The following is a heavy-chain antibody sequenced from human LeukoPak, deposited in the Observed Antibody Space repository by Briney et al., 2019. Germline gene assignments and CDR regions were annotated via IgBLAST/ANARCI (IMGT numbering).Heavy chain of an antibody. CDR3: VKDWSDEAKCGADCLEY. CDR1: GFNFYIYA. Sequence: PGVSLRLSCAASGFNFYIYAMSWVRQARGKGLEWVSSSSGSGDNTYYADSVKGRYTISRDNSKNTLYLQMNTLRAEDTAVYYCVKDWSDEAKCGADCLEYWGQGTLVTVSS. V-gene: IGHV3-23*01. D-gene: IGHD2-21*02. J-gene: IGHJ4*02. CDR2: SSGSGDNT.